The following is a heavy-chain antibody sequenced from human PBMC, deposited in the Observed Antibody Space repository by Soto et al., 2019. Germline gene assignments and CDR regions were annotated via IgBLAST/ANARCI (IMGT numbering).Heavy chain of an antibody. CDR1: GGSVSSGSYY. CDR3: ARGRVSMRQQLVLNWFDP. CDR2: IYYSGST. Sequence: SETLSLTCTVSGGSVSSGSYYWSWIRQPPGKGLEWIGYIYYSGSTNYNPSLKSRVTISVDTSKNQFSLKLSSVTAADTAVYYCARGRVSMRQQLVLNWFDPWGQGTLVTVSS. V-gene: IGHV4-61*01. D-gene: IGHD6-13*01. J-gene: IGHJ5*02.